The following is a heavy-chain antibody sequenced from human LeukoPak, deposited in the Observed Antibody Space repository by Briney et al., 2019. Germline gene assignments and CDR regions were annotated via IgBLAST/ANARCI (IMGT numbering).Heavy chain of an antibody. V-gene: IGHV3-7*01. D-gene: IGHD2-2*01. J-gene: IGHJ5*02. CDR2: IKQDGSEK. CDR3: ARYIVVVPAARAGWFDP. CDR1: GFTFSSYW. Sequence: QPGGSLRLSCAASGFTFSSYWMSWVRQAPGKGLEWVANIKQDGSEKYYVDSVKGRFTISRDNAKNSLYLQMNSLRAEDTAVYYCARYIVVVPAARAGWFDPWGREPWSPSPQ.